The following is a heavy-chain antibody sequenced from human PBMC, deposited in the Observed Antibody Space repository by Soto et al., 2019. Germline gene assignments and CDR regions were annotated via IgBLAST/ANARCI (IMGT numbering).Heavy chain of an antibody. D-gene: IGHD7-27*01. V-gene: IGHV4-59*01. J-gene: IGHJ3*02. CDR2: IYYSGNT. CDR3: ARIIGEYDAFLI. Sequence: SETLSLTCSVSGGSISSYYWSWIRQPPGKGLEWIGYIYYSGNTNYNPSLKSRVTISVDTSKNQFSLKLSSVTAADTAVYYCARIIGEYDAFLISGLGTMVTV. CDR1: GGSISSYY.